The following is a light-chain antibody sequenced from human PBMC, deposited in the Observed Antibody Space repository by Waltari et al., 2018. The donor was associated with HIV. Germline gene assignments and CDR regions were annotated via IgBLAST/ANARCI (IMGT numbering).Light chain of an antibody. CDR2: VLN. CDR3: CSYAGSYTLI. V-gene: IGLV2-11*01. J-gene: IGLJ2*01. Sequence: QSALTQPRSVSGSPGQSVTISCTGTSSDVGLYKYVSWYQQHPGKVPKLLGYVLNYRPSGVPDRFSGSKSGTTASLTISGLQAEDEAFYYCCSYAGSYTLIFGGGTKLTVL. CDR1: SSDVGLYKY.